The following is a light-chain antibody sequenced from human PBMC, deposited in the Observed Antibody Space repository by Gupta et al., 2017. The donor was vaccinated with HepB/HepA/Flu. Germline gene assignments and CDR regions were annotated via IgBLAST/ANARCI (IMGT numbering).Light chain of an antibody. CDR2: WAS. V-gene: IGKV4-1*01. J-gene: IGKJ5*01. Sequence: XXAXINCKSSQNVLYSNNKDFLAWYQQKPGHPPKLLISWASTRESGVPDRFSGSGSGTDFTLTISSLQAEDVAIYYCQQYYDTPITFGQGTRLEIK. CDR1: QNVLYSNNKDF. CDR3: QQYYDTPIT.